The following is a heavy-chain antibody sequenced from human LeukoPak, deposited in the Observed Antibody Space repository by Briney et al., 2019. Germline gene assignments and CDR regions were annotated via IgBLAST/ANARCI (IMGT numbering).Heavy chain of an antibody. CDR1: GGSISSYY. V-gene: IGHV4-59*01. J-gene: IGHJ3*02. CDR3: ARDGQEWLRFGAFDI. CDR2: IYYSGST. Sequence: PSETLSLTCTVSGGSISSYYWSWIRQPPGKGLEWIGYIYYSGSTNYNPSLKSRVTISVDTSKNQFSPKLSSVTAADTAVYYCARDGQEWLRFGAFDIWGQGTMVTVSS. D-gene: IGHD5-12*01.